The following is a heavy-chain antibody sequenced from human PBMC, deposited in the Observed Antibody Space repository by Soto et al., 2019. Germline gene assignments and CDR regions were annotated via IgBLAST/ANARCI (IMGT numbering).Heavy chain of an antibody. J-gene: IGHJ6*03. CDR1: CGSMSSYY. Sequence: SETLSLTCTVSCGSMSSYYWSWIRQPPGKGLEWIGYIYYSGSTNYNPSLKSRVTISVDTSKNQFSLKLSSVTAADTAVYYCARLLIGDYIWGNYYYYYMDVWGKGTTVTVS. V-gene: IGHV4-59*08. D-gene: IGHD3-16*01. CDR3: ARLLIGDYIWGNYYYYYMDV. CDR2: IYYSGST.